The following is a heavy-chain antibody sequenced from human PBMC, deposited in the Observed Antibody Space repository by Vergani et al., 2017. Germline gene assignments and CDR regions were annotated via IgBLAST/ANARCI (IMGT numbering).Heavy chain of an antibody. CDR3: ASSDSSGYYFNYYYYGMDG. Sequence: EVQLLESGGGLVQPGGSLRLSCAASGFSFSDYAMSWVRQAPGKGLEWVAAISGSGSTTYYADSVKGRFTVSRDNSKNTLFLQMNSLRAEDTAVYYCASSDSSGYYFNYYYYGMDGWGQGTTVTVS. J-gene: IGHJ6*02. V-gene: IGHV3-23*01. CDR2: ISGSGSTT. D-gene: IGHD3-22*01. CDR1: GFSFSDYA.